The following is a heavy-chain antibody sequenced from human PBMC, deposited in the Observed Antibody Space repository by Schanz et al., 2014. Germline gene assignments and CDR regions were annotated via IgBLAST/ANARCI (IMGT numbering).Heavy chain of an antibody. CDR1: GFTFSSYG. Sequence: QVQLVESGGGVVQFGRSLRLSCVASGFTFSSYGMHWVRQAPGKGLEWVAVIWYDENNKYYADSVKDRFTMSRDNSKNTLYLQMNSLRAEDTAVYYCARANYRRKINFDYWGRGTLVTVSS. V-gene: IGHV3-33*01. CDR2: IWYDENNK. CDR3: ARANYRRKINFDY. J-gene: IGHJ4*02. D-gene: IGHD3-10*01.